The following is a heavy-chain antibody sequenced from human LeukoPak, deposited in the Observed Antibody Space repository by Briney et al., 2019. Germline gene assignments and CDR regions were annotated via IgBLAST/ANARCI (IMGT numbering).Heavy chain of an antibody. CDR3: ARDLGLGIEGWYFDL. CDR1: GGSINNSY. D-gene: IGHD3-16*01. Sequence: SETLSLTCTVSGGSINNSYWSWIRQPPGKGLEWIGYIYYSGTTNYNPSLKSRVTISVDTSKNQFSLKLSSVTAADTAVYYCARDLGLGIEGWYFDLWGRGTLVTVSS. J-gene: IGHJ2*01. CDR2: IYYSGTT. V-gene: IGHV4-59*01.